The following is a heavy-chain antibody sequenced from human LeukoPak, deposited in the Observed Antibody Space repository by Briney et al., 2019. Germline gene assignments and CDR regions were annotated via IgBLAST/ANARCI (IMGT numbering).Heavy chain of an antibody. D-gene: IGHD2-2*01. CDR1: GFTFCDFW. V-gene: IGHV3-74*01. J-gene: IGHJ5*01. CDR3: AREMPHNCLDS. CDR2: ISADGSDA. Sequence: GGSLRLSCAASGFTFCDFWMHWVRQASGKRLVWVSRISADGSDAVYADSVKGRFTISRDNAKNTVHLQMNNLRAEDTAVYYCAREMPHNCLDSWGQGTLVTVSS.